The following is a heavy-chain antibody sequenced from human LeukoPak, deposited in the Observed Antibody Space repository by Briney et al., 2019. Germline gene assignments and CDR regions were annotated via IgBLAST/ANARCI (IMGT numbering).Heavy chain of an antibody. V-gene: IGHV4-39*07. CDR2: IYYSGST. D-gene: IGHD6-19*01. CDR3: ARVGTYKYISGWYDY. CDR1: GGSISSSSYY. Sequence: SETLSLTCTVSGGSISSSSYYWGWIRQPPGKGLEWIGSIYYSGSTYYNPSLKSRVTISVDTSKNQFSLKLSSVTAADTAVYYCARVGTYKYISGWYDYWGQGTLVTVSS. J-gene: IGHJ4*02.